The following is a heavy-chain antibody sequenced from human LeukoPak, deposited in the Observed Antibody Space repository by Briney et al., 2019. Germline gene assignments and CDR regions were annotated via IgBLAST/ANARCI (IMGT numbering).Heavy chain of an antibody. D-gene: IGHD6-19*01. CDR3: ARESSGWYELDY. CDR1: GYTFTSYY. CDR2: INPSGGST. V-gene: IGHV1-46*01. Sequence: ASVKVSCKASGYTFTSYYMHWVRQAPGQGLEWMGIINPSGGSTSYAQKFQGRVTMTRDTSTSTVYMELSSLRSEDTAAYYCARESSGWYELDYWGQGTLVTVSS. J-gene: IGHJ4*02.